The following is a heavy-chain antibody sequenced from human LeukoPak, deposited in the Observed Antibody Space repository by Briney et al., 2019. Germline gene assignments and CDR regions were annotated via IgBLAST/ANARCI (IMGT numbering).Heavy chain of an antibody. CDR2: ISKSASTI. D-gene: IGHD1-14*01. J-gene: IGHJ4*02. CDR3: ARDGYHQRDY. CDR1: GFTFSNFE. V-gene: IGHV3-48*03. Sequence: PGGSLRLSCAASGFTFSNFEMNWVRQAPGEGLEWVSYISKSASTIYYADSVKGRFTISRDNAKNSLYLQMNSLRDEDTAVYYCARDGYHQRDYWGQGTLVTVSS.